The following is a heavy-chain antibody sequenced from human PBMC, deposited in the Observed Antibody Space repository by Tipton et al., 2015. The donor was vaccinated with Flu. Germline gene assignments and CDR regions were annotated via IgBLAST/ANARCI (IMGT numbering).Heavy chain of an antibody. V-gene: IGHV4-31*03. Sequence: TLSLTCTVSGDSVSNSDYYWNWIRQEPGKGLEWIGHIDFSGSTHYNPSLKSRLTISIDTSKNQFSLRLNGVTGADTAVYYCAREGPYFYGMDVWGLGTTVTVSS. CDR3: AREGPYFYGMDV. J-gene: IGHJ6*02. CDR2: IDFSGST. CDR1: GDSVSNSDYY.